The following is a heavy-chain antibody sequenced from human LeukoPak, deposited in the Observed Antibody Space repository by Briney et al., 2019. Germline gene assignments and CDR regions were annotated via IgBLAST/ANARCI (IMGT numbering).Heavy chain of an antibody. D-gene: IGHD5-18*01. Sequence: ASVKVSCKASGYIFTSYAMHWVRQAPGQRLEWMGWINAGNGNTKYSQKFQGRVTITRDTSASTAYMELSSLRSEDTAVYYCARDKEDTAMEFDYWGQGTLVTVSS. J-gene: IGHJ4*02. V-gene: IGHV1-3*01. CDR2: INAGNGNT. CDR3: ARDKEDTAMEFDY. CDR1: GYIFTSYA.